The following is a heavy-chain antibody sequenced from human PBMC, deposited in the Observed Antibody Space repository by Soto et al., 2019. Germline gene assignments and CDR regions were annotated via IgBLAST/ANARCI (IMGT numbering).Heavy chain of an antibody. CDR1: GGSFSGYY. D-gene: IGHD4-17*01. CDR3: ARVNSVYCDYRRRGSAFDI. CDR2: INHSGST. Sequence: LSLTCAVYGGSFSGYYWSWIRQPPGKGLEWIGEINHSGSTNYNPSLKSRVTISVDTSKNQFSLKLSSVTAADTAVYYCARVNSVYCDYRRRGSAFDIWGQGTMVTVSS. J-gene: IGHJ3*02. V-gene: IGHV4-34*01.